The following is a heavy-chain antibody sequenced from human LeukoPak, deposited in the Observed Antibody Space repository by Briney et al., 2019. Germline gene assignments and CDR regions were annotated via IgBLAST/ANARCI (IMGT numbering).Heavy chain of an antibody. CDR2: IKQDGSEK. CDR3: ARGGSSVGPYYYYTDV. CDR1: GFTFSSYW. Sequence: GGSLRLSCAASGFTFSSYWMSWVRQAPGKGLEWVANIKQDGSEKYYVDSVKGRFTISRDNAKNSLYLQMNSLRAEDTAVYYCARGGSSVGPYYYYTDVWGKGTTVTVSS. V-gene: IGHV3-7*01. D-gene: IGHD1-26*01. J-gene: IGHJ6*03.